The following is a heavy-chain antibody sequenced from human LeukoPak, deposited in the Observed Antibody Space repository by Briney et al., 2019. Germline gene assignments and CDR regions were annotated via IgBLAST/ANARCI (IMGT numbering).Heavy chain of an antibody. CDR1: GYSISSGYY. CDR2: IYHSGST. D-gene: IGHD5-18*01. V-gene: IGHV4-38-2*02. CDR3: ASTRGYSYGYDY. Sequence: SETLSLTCTVSGYSISSGYYWGWIRQPPGKGLEWIGSIYHSGSTNYNPSLKSRVTISVDTSKNQFSLKLSSVTAADTAVYYCASTRGYSYGYDYWGQGTLVTVSS. J-gene: IGHJ4*02.